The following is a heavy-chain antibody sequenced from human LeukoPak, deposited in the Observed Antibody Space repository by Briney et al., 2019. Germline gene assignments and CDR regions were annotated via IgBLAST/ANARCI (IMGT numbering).Heavy chain of an antibody. CDR2: ISGGSDGT. CDR1: GFTFSNSA. CDR3: AKGSSGYIYGDY. J-gene: IGHJ4*02. Sequence: GGSLRLSCAASGFTFSNSAMSWVRQAPGMGLEWVSGISGGSDGTYYADSVKGRFTISRDNSKNTLYLQMNSLRAEDTAIYYCAKGSSGYIYGDYWGQGTLVTVSS. D-gene: IGHD5-18*01. V-gene: IGHV3-23*01.